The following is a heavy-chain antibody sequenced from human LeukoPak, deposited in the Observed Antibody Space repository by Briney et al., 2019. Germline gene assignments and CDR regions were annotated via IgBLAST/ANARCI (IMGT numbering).Heavy chain of an antibody. Sequence: GGSLRLSCAASGFTFDDYAMHWVRQAPGKGLEWVSGISWNSGSIGYADSVKGRFTISRDNAKNSLYLQMNSLRAEDTALYYCAKDSSGYYKAFDIWGQGTMVTVFS. CDR3: AKDSSGYYKAFDI. D-gene: IGHD3-22*01. CDR2: ISWNSGSI. V-gene: IGHV3-9*01. J-gene: IGHJ3*02. CDR1: GFTFDDYA.